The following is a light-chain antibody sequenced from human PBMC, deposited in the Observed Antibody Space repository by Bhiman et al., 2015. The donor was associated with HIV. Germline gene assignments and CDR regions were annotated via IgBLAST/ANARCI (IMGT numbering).Light chain of an antibody. Sequence: SVSGSPGQSIIISCTGTSSDVGGYNHVSWYQQHPGKAPKLMIFDVSNRPSGVSNRFSGSKSGNTASLTISGLQAEDEADYYCSSYTSSSTYVFGTGTKVSVL. V-gene: IGLV2-14*03. CDR3: SSYTSSSTYV. J-gene: IGLJ1*01. CDR2: DVS. CDR1: SSDVGGYNH.